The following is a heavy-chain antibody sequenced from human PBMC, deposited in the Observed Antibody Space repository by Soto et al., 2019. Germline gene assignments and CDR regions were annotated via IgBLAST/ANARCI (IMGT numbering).Heavy chain of an antibody. J-gene: IGHJ5*02. CDR2: IYWDDDK. Sequence: QITLKESGPTLVKPTQTLTLTCTFSGFSLSTSGVGVGWIRQPPGKALEWLALIYWDDDKRYSPSLKSRLTIXQXPXXNQVLLTITNMDPVDTATYYCAHTGITPGNNGFDPWGQGTLVTVSS. CDR3: AHTGITPGNNGFDP. CDR1: GFSLSTSGVG. V-gene: IGHV2-5*02. D-gene: IGHD3-10*01.